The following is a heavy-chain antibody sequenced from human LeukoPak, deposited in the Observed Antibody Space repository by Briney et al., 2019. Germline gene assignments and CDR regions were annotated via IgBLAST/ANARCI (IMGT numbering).Heavy chain of an antibody. CDR1: GFTVSDNY. J-gene: IGHJ4*02. Sequence: LRLSCAASGFTVSDNYMSWVRQPPGKGLEWIGYIYCSGSTDYNPSLKSRVTISVDTSKNQFSLKLSSVTAADTAVYYCARGKSKFDYWGQGTLVTVSS. CDR3: ARGKSKFDY. V-gene: IGHV4-30-4*08. CDR2: IYCSGST.